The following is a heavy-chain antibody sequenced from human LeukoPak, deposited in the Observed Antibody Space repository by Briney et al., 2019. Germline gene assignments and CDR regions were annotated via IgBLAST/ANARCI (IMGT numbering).Heavy chain of an antibody. D-gene: IGHD6-13*01. J-gene: IGHJ6*03. CDR3: ARASSSSWFTYYYYYMDV. Sequence: ASVKVSCKASGYTFTSYAMNWVRQAPGQGLEWMGWISAYNGNTNYAQKLQGRVTMTTDTSTSTAYMELRSLRSDDTAVYYCARASSSSWFTYYYYYMDVWGKGTTVTVSS. CDR2: ISAYNGNT. V-gene: IGHV1-18*01. CDR1: GYTFTSYA.